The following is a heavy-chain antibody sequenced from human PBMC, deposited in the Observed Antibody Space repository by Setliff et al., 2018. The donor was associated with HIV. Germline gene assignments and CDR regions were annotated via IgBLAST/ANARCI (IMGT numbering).Heavy chain of an antibody. Sequence: SVKVSCKASGGALSNYAFSWVRQAPGQGLQWMGGIIPVVDAGTYAQSFQGRVTITADKSTSTINRELTGLRSDDTAVYYCAGGIEYRSNAHVAEYFDLWGQGTLVTVSS. CDR1: GGALSNYA. D-gene: IGHD6-6*01. CDR3: AGGIEYRSNAHVAEYFDL. V-gene: IGHV1-69*06. J-gene: IGHJ4*02. CDR2: IIPVVDAG.